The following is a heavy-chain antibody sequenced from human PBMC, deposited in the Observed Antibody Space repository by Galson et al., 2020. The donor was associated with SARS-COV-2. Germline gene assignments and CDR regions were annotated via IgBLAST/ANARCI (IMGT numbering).Heavy chain of an antibody. CDR1: GGSISSGSYY. Sequence: SETLSLTCTVSGGSISSGSYYWSWIRQPAGKGLEWIGRIYTSGSTNYNPSLKSRVTISVDTSKNQFSLKLSSVTAADTAVYYCARDYMIAVAGYYYYYGMDVWGQGTTVTVSS. V-gene: IGHV4-61*02. CDR2: IYTSGST. CDR3: ARDYMIAVAGYYYYYGMDV. D-gene: IGHD6-19*01. J-gene: IGHJ6*02.